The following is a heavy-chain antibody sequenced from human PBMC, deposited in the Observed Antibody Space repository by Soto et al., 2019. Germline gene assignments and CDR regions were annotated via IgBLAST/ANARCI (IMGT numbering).Heavy chain of an antibody. CDR3: ARESVDTNYQYYFDY. V-gene: IGHV1-8*01. CDR1: GYTFTSYD. CDR2: MNPNSGNT. Sequence: ASVKVSCKASGYTFTSYDINWVRQATGQGLEWMGRMNPNSGNTGYAQKFQGRVTMTRDTSTSTAYMELSSLRSEDTAVYYCARESVDTNYQYYFDYWGQGTLVTVSS. J-gene: IGHJ4*02. D-gene: IGHD5-18*01.